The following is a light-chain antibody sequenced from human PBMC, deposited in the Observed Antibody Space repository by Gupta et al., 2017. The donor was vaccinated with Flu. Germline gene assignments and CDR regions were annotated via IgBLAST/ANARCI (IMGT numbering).Light chain of an antibody. J-gene: IGKJ2*01. V-gene: IGKV1-27*01. CDR1: QGISNY. Sequence: DPVTITCRASQGISNYVAWYQQKPGKVPKLLIYAASTLQSGVPSRFSGSGSGTDFTLTIRSLQPEDVATYYCQKYNSDAYNFGQGTKLEIK. CDR3: QKYNSDAYN. CDR2: AAS.